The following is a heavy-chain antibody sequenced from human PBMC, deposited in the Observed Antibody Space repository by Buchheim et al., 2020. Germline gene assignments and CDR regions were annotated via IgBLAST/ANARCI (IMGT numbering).Heavy chain of an antibody. CDR2: IYYSGST. J-gene: IGHJ4*02. CDR3: ARGSVSLCSGGSCPVDY. Sequence: QVQLQESGPGLVKPSQTLSLTCTVSVGPISSGDYYWSWIRQPPGKGLEWIGYIYYSGSTYYNPSLKSRVTISVDPSKNQFSLKLSSVTAADTAVYYCARGSVSLCSGGSCPVDYWGQGTL. D-gene: IGHD2-15*01. CDR1: VGPISSGDYY. V-gene: IGHV4-30-4*01.